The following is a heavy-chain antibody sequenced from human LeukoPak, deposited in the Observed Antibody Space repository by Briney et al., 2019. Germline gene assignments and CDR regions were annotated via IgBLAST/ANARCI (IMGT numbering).Heavy chain of an antibody. D-gene: IGHD2-15*01. CDR3: AEDSGGVVVAATYDC. Sequence: GGSLRLSCAASGFTFSSYDMSWVRQAPGKGLEWVSTISGSGSSTYYADSVQGRFTISRDNSKNTLYLQMNSLRAEDTAIYYCAEDSGGVVVAATYDCWGQGTLVTVSS. V-gene: IGHV3-23*01. CDR2: ISGSGSST. CDR1: GFTFSSYD. J-gene: IGHJ4*02.